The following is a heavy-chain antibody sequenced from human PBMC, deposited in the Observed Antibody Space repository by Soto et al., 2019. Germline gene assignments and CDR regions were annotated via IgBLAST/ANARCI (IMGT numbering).Heavy chain of an antibody. Sequence: EASVKVSCKASGYTFTDYYMHWVRQAPGQGLEWMGWINPNSGGTNYAQKFQGRVAMTRDTSITTAYMEVSSLRSDDTAVYYCARIAVAGYLFHQGMDVWGQGTTVTVSS. V-gene: IGHV1-2*02. CDR2: INPNSGGT. D-gene: IGHD6-19*01. J-gene: IGHJ6*02. CDR3: ARIAVAGYLFHQGMDV. CDR1: GYTFTDYY.